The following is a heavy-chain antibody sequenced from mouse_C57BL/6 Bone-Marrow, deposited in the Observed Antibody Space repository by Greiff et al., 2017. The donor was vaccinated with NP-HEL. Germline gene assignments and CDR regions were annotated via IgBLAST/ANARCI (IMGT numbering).Heavy chain of an antibody. CDR3: AVIYYYGSSYSDY. J-gene: IGHJ2*01. D-gene: IGHD1-1*01. CDR2: VYPYNGGT. Sequence: VQLQQSGPVLVKPGPSVKISCKASGFTFTDYYMHWVKQSHGKSLEWIGLVYPYNGGTSYNQKFKGKATLTVDTSSSTAYMELNSLTSEDSAVYHCAVIYYYGSSYSDYWGQGTTLTVSS. CDR1: GFTFTDYY. V-gene: IGHV1-36*01.